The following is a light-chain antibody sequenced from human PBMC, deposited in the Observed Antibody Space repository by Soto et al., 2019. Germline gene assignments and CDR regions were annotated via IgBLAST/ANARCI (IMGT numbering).Light chain of an antibody. CDR2: LNRDGSH. J-gene: IGLJ2*01. CDR1: SGHSNYA. V-gene: IGLV4-69*01. CDR3: QTWGTGIVI. Sequence: QPVLTQSPSASASLGASVKLTCTLSSGHSNYAIAWHQQQPEKGPRYLMKLNRDGSHSKGDGIPNRSSGSSSGAERYLTISSLQSEDGADYYCQTWGTGIVIFGGGTKLTVL.